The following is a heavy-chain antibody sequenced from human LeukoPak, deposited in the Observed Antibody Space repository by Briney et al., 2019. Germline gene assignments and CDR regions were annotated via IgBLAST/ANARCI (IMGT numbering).Heavy chain of an antibody. J-gene: IGHJ4*02. D-gene: IGHD2-21*01. CDR1: GASISSGDYY. V-gene: IGHV4-30-4*08. Sequence: KPSQTLSLTCTVSGASISSGDYYWSWIRQPPGKGLEWIGYIYYSGTTYHNPTLKSPITISVDTPKNQFYLKLSSVTDADTAVYYCARDDQFRWFDYWGQGTLVTVSS. CDR3: ARDDQFRWFDY. CDR2: IYYSGTT.